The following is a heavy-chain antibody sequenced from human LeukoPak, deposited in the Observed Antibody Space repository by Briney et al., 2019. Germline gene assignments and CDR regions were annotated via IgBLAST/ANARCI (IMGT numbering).Heavy chain of an antibody. CDR3: AKGGETGSPDY. CDR1: GFTFSSYG. D-gene: IGHD7-27*01. CDR2: IWYDGSNK. V-gene: IGHV3-33*06. J-gene: IGHJ4*02. Sequence: GRSLRLSCAASGFTFSSYGMHWVRQAPGKGLEWVAVIWYDGSNKYYADSVKGRFTISRDNSKNTLYLQMNSLRAEDTAVYYCAKGGETGSPDYWGQGTLVTVSS.